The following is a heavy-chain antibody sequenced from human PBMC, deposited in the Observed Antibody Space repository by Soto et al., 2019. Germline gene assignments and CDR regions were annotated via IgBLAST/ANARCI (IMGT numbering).Heavy chain of an antibody. Sequence: SETLSLTCTVSGGSISNYYWNWIRQPPGKGLEWIGYFYYSGSTNYNPSLKSRVTISVDTSKNQFSLKLSSVTAADTAVYYCARGGSSAYYLGVSWLDPWGQGNVVTVPQ. CDR1: GGSISNYY. D-gene: IGHD3-22*01. CDR2: FYYSGST. J-gene: IGHJ5*02. V-gene: IGHV4-59*01. CDR3: ARGGSSAYYLGVSWLDP.